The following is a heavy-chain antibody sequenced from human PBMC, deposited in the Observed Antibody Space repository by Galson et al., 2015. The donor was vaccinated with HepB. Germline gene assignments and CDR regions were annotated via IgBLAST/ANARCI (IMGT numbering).Heavy chain of an antibody. CDR1: GFTFSSYA. V-gene: IGHV3-23*01. CDR2: ISGSGGST. Sequence: SLRLSCAASGFTFSSYAMSWVRQAPGKGLEWVSAISGSGGSTYYADSVKGRFTISRDNSKNTLHLQMNSLRAEDTAVYYCARRLGRGEPIADAFDIWSQGTMVTVSS. J-gene: IGHJ3*02. D-gene: IGHD3-16*01. CDR3: ARRLGRGEPIADAFDI.